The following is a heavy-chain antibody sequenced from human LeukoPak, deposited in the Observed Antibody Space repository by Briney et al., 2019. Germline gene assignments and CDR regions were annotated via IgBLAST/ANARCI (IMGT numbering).Heavy chain of an antibody. CDR3: ASRSAGSFDPNYYYGMDV. J-gene: IGHJ6*02. V-gene: IGHV1-69*13. CDR1: GGTFSSYA. CDR2: IIPIFGTA. Sequence: AVTVSCKASGGTFSSYAISWVRQPPAQALEWMGGIIPIFGTANYAQKVQGRVTITADESTSTAYMELSSLRSEDTAVYYCASRSAGSFDPNYYYGMDVWGQGTTVTVSS. D-gene: IGHD2-15*01.